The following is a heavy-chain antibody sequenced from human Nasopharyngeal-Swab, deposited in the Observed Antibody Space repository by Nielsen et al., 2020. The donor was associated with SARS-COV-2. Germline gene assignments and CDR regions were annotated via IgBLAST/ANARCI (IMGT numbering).Heavy chain of an antibody. D-gene: IGHD3-22*01. Sequence: GGSLGLSCAASGFTFSSYWMSWVRQAPGKGLEWVANIKQDGSEKYYVDSVKGRFTISRDNAKNSLYLQMNSLRAEDTAVYYCAREGEYYYDSSGDLFDYWGQGTLVTVSS. V-gene: IGHV3-7*03. CDR2: IKQDGSEK. J-gene: IGHJ4*02. CDR1: GFTFSSYW. CDR3: AREGEYYYDSSGDLFDY.